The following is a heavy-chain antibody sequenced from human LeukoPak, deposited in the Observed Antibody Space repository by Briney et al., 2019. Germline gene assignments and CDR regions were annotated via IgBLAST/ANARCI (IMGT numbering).Heavy chain of an antibody. CDR1: GFTVSSNY. CDR3: ARDPKQWLAGADP. V-gene: IGHV3-66*01. J-gene: IGHJ5*02. CDR2: IYSGGST. Sequence: PGGSLRLSCAASGFTVSSNYMSWVRQAPGKGLEWVSVIYSGGSTYYADSVKGRFTISRDNSKNTLYLQMNSLRAEDTAVYYCARDPKQWLAGADPWGQGTLVTVSS. D-gene: IGHD6-19*01.